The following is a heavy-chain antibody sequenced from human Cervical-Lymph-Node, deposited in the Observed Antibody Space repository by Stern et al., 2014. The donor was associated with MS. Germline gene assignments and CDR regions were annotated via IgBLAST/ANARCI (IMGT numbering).Heavy chain of an antibody. J-gene: IGHJ4*02. CDR2: INPNSGGT. CDR1: GYTFTDFY. V-gene: IGHV1-2*02. CDR3: ATHVAQYCPGGSCSRFDY. Sequence: QVQLVESGAEVEKPGASVKVSCKASGYTFTDFYIHWVRHAPEQGLEWMGWINPNSGGTKYAQKFQGRVTMTRDTSISKAYLELSSLRSDDTAVYYCATHVAQYCPGGSCSRFDYWGQGTLVTVSS. D-gene: IGHD2-15*01.